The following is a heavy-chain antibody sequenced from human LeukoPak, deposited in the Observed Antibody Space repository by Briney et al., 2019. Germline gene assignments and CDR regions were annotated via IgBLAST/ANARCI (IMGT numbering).Heavy chain of an antibody. D-gene: IGHD5-18*01. J-gene: IGHJ4*02. Sequence: ASVKISCKASGYTFTSHYMHWVRQAPGQGLEWMGVIHPSGSSTNYAQKFRGRVTMTKDTSTSTVYMELNSLRAEDTAVYYCARMDMDIAMVTNYLDHWGQGTLVTVSS. CDR2: IHPSGSST. CDR3: ARMDMDIAMVTNYLDH. V-gene: IGHV1-46*01. CDR1: GYTFTSHY.